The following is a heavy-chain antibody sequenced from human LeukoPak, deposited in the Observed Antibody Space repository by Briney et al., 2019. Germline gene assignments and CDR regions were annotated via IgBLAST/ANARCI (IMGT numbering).Heavy chain of an antibody. D-gene: IGHD3-10*01. J-gene: IGHJ5*02. V-gene: IGHV5-51*01. CDR3: ACRKYYSTWSDP. CDR2: IYPAVSTT. Sequence: AGESLKISCKGFGYDFSTYWIGWVRQVPGEGLEWMGIIYPAVSTTHYSRSFQGQVTISVDKSISTAYLQWSSLKASDTAMYYCACRKYYSTWSDPWGQGTLVTV. CDR1: GYDFSTYW.